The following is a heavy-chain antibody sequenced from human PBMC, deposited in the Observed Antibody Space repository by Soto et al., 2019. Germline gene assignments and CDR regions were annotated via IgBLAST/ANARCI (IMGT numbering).Heavy chain of an antibody. CDR3: TRDRSRLRPSSYHSYMDV. CDR1: ELTFGDYA. J-gene: IGHJ6*03. D-gene: IGHD3-16*01. CDR2: IRSKAYGGTT. V-gene: IGHV3-49*03. Sequence: GGSLRASCTASELTFGDYAMSCFRQAPGKGLAWVGFIRSKAYGGTTEYAASVKGRFTISRDDSKSIAYLQMNSLKTEDTAVYYCTRDRSRLRPSSYHSYMDVWGKGTTVTLSS.